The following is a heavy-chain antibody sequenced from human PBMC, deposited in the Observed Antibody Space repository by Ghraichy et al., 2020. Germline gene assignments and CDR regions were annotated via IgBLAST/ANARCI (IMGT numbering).Heavy chain of an antibody. J-gene: IGHJ6*02. D-gene: IGHD2-2*02. Sequence: GESLISCAVSGFTFSGYSMNWVRQAPGKGLEWVSSIGGSSTHIYYADSVKGRFIISRDNAKNSLYLQMDSLRAEDTAVYYCARGGSDIEVVPAAIISMDVWGQGTTVTVSS. CDR2: IGGSSTHI. V-gene: IGHV3-21*06. CDR1: GFTFSGYS. CDR3: ARGGSDIEVVPAAIISMDV.